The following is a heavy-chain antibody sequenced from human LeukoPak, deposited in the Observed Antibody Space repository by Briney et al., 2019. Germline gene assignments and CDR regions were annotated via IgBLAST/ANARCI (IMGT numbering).Heavy chain of an antibody. J-gene: IGHJ4*02. Sequence: GGSLRLSCAASGFTFSSYAMSWVRQAPGKGLEWVSATSGSGGSTYYADSVKGRFTISRDNSKNTLSLQMNSLRAEDTAVYYCAKDLGSSGTASYFDYWGQGTLVTVSS. CDR1: GFTFSSYA. CDR2: TSGSGGST. V-gene: IGHV3-23*01. CDR3: AKDLGSSGTASYFDY. D-gene: IGHD6-19*01.